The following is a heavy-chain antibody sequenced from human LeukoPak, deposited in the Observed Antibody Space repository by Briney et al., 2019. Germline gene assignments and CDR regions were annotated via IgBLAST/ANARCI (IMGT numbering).Heavy chain of an antibody. CDR1: GGTFSSYA. V-gene: IGHV1-69*01. J-gene: IGHJ4*02. CDR3: ARCRDILTGYCHFDY. Sequence: SVKVSCKASGGTFSSYAISWVRQAPGQGLEWMGGIIPIFGTANYAQKFQGRVTITEDESTSTAYMELSSLRSEDTAVYYCARCRDILTGYCHFDYWGQGTLVTVSS. CDR2: IIPIFGTA. D-gene: IGHD3-9*01.